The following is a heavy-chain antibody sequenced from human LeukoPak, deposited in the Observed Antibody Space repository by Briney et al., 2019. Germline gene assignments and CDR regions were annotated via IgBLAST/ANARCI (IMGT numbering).Heavy chain of an antibody. J-gene: IGHJ4*02. V-gene: IGHV4-59*02. CDR1: GGSVSSYY. CDR2: IYYSGST. D-gene: IGHD6-13*01. Sequence: KSSETLSLTCTVSGGSVSSYYWSWIRQPPGKGLEWIGYIYYSGSTNYNSSLKSRVTISVDTSKNQFSLKLSSVTAADTAVYYCARVDHSSSWYDYWGQGTLVTVSS. CDR3: ARVDHSSSWYDY.